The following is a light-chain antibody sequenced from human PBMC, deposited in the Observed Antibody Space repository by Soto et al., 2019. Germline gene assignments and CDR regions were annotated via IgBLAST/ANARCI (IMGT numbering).Light chain of an antibody. CDR3: QQYGASPQT. CDR1: QPVSSNY. V-gene: IGKV3-20*01. CDR2: GAS. J-gene: IGKJ1*01. Sequence: ELVLTQSPGTLSLSPGERATLSCSANQPVSSNYLAWYQKQPGQAPRLLIYGASSRATDIPDRFSGSGSGTGFTLTISRLEPDDFAVYYCQQYGASPQTFGQGTKVDIK.